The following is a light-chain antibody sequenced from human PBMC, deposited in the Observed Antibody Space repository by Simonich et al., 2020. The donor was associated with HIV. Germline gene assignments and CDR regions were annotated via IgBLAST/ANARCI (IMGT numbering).Light chain of an antibody. Sequence: QSALTQPRSVSGSPGQSVTISCTGTSSNVGGYNYVSWYQQHPGKAPKLMIYEVSKRPSGVPDRFSGSKSGNTASLTVSGLQAEDEADYYCSSYADSNNLVFGGGTKLTVL. CDR3: SSYADSNNLV. CDR2: EVS. J-gene: IGLJ3*02. CDR1: SSNVGGYNY. V-gene: IGLV2-8*01.